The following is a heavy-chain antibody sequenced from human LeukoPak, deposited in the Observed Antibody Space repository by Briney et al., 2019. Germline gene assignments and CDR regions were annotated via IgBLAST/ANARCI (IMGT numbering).Heavy chain of an antibody. CDR3: ARRVTMIKAFDI. Sequence: KTSETLSLTCAVYGGSFSGYYWSWIRQPPGKGLEWIGEINHSGSTNYIPSLKSRVTISVDTSKNQFSLKLSSVTAADTAVYYCARRVTMIKAFDIWGQGTMVTVSS. D-gene: IGHD3-22*01. CDR1: GGSFSGYY. CDR2: INHSGST. J-gene: IGHJ3*02. V-gene: IGHV4-34*01.